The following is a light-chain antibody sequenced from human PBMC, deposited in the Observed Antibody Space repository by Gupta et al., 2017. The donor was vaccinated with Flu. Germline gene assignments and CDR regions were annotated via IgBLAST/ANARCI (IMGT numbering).Light chain of an antibody. J-gene: IGKJ3*01. CDR3: QQSGNSPLFS. Sequence: EIVLTQSPGTLSLSPGERATLSCRASQRVASNYLAWDQQKPGQAPRLLIYDASTRAIGIPDRFIGSGSGTDFTLTISRLEPEDFAMYYCQQSGNSPLFSFGPGTKVEFK. V-gene: IGKV3-20*01. CDR1: QRVASNY. CDR2: DAS.